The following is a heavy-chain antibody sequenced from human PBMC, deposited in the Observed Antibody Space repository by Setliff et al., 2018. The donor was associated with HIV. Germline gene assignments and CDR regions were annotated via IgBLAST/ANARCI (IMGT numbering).Heavy chain of an antibody. CDR3: ASGSGYCENGVCYIGVHRTPDKYYFDS. J-gene: IGHJ4*02. Sequence: ASVKVSCKPSGYTFTAYGLSWVRQAPGQGLEWMGWINTHTGNTKYSQKFQDRVTITRDTSARTGYMELSSLRSEDTAVYYCASGSGYCENGVCYIGVHRTPDKYYFDSWGQGALVTVSS. V-gene: IGHV1-18*01. CDR1: GYTFTAYG. D-gene: IGHD2-8*01. CDR2: INTHTGNT.